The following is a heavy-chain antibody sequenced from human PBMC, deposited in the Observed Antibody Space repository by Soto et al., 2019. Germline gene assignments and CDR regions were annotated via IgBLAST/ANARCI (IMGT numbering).Heavy chain of an antibody. J-gene: IGHJ4*02. Sequence: HGESLKISCNASRNTFTTSWIGWVRQMPGKGLEWMGIIYPHDSDTRYFPSFQDQVTISADKSISTAYLEWSSLKASDSAMYYCTSEALEFSWNFAGHYWGQGTLVTVSS. CDR3: TSEALEFSWNFAGHY. CDR2: IYPHDSDT. CDR1: RNTFTTSW. D-gene: IGHD1-7*01. V-gene: IGHV5-51*01.